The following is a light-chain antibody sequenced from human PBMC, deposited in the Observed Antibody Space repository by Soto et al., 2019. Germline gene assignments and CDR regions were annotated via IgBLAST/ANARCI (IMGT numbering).Light chain of an antibody. Sequence: QSALTQAASVSGSPGQSITISCTGTSSDVGDYNYVSWYQQHPGKAPKLMIYEVSNRPSGVSNRFSGSKSGNTASLTISGLQAEDEAYYYCNSYTSSSTLMVFGGGTKVTVL. J-gene: IGLJ2*01. V-gene: IGLV2-14*01. CDR1: SSDVGDYNY. CDR2: EVS. CDR3: NSYTSSSTLMV.